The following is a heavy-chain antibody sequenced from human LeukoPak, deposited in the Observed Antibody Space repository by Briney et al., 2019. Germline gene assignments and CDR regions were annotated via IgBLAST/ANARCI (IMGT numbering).Heavy chain of an antibody. CDR1: GYTFTGYN. V-gene: IGHV1-2*02. Sequence: ASVKVSCKGSGYTFTGYNMHWERQAPGQSLEWMGWINPNSGGTNYAQKFQGRVTMTRDTSISTAYMELSRLRSDDTAVYYCAPSDYTYFDYWGQGTLVTVSS. CDR2: INPNSGGT. D-gene: IGHD4-11*01. CDR3: APSDYTYFDY. J-gene: IGHJ4*02.